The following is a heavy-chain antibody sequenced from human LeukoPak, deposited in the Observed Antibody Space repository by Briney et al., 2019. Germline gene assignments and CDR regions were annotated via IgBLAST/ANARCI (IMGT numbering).Heavy chain of an antibody. CDR2: IYYSGST. CDR3: ARLVDYYDSSGYYTDALFDY. V-gene: IGHV4-59*08. J-gene: IGHJ4*02. D-gene: IGHD3-22*01. Sequence: SETLSLTCTVSGGSISSYYWSWIRQPPGKGLEWIGYIYYSGSTNYNPSLKSRVTISVDTSKNQFSLKLSSVTAADTAVYYCARLVDYYDSSGYYTDALFDYWGQGTLVTVSS. CDR1: GGSISSYY.